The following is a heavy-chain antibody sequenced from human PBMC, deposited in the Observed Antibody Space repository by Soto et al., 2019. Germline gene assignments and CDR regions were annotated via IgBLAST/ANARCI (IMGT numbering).Heavy chain of an antibody. J-gene: IGHJ6*02. CDR3: ARAADNLPLYYYYGMDV. CDR2: ISAYNGNT. Sequence: ASVKVSCKASGYTFTSYGISWVRQAPGQGLEWMGWISAYNGNTNYAQKLQGRVTMTTDTSTSTAYMELRSLRSDDTAVYYCARAADNLPLYYYYGMDVWGQGTTVTVSS. D-gene: IGHD2-15*01. CDR1: GYTFTSYG. V-gene: IGHV1-18*01.